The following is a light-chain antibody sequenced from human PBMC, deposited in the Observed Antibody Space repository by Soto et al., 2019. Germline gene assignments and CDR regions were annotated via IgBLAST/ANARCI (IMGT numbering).Light chain of an antibody. Sequence: DIPMTQSPSSLSASVGDRVTITCRASPSVSSYLNWYQQKPGKAPKLLIYSAFSLHSGVPSRFSGSGSGTDFTLSISSLQPEDFATYYCQQSYGTPWTFGQGTKVGIK. CDR1: PSVSSY. CDR3: QQSYGTPWT. V-gene: IGKV1-39*01. J-gene: IGKJ1*01. CDR2: SAF.